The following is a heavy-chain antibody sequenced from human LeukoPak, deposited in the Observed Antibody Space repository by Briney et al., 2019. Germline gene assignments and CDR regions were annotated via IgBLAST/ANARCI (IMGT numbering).Heavy chain of an antibody. V-gene: IGHV3-33*01. J-gene: IGHJ4*02. Sequence: PGGSLRFSGAASGFTFSSYGMHWVRQAPGKGLKWVAVIWYDGSNKYYADSVKGRFTISRDNSKNTLYLQMNSLRAEDTAVYYCARDHTVTPKKNYFDYWGQGTLVTVSS. CDR1: GFTFSSYG. CDR2: IWYDGSNK. D-gene: IGHD4-23*01. CDR3: ARDHTVTPKKNYFDY.